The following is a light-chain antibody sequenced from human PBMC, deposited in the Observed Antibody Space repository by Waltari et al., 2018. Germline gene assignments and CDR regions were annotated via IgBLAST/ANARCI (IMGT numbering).Light chain of an antibody. V-gene: IGLV3-10*01. Sequence: SYELTQPPSVSVSPGQTATITCSGATLPRLYAYWYQQKSGQAPVLVIFEDNKRPSGIPERFSGSISGTMATLTISGAQVEDEADYYCYSTDSSSKGVFGAGTKVTVL. CDR3: YSTDSSSKGV. CDR1: TLPRLY. J-gene: IGLJ1*01. CDR2: EDN.